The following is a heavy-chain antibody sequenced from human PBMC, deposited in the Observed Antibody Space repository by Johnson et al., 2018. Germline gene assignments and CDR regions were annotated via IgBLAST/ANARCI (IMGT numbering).Heavy chain of an antibody. CDR2: ISGSGGST. CDR3: AKDHRGITGTGFYYYYYMDV. CDR1: GFTFSSYA. J-gene: IGHJ6*03. V-gene: IGHV3-23*01. Sequence: EVQLLESGGGLVQPGGSLRLSCAASGFTFSSYAMSWVRQAPGKGLEWVSAISGSGGSTYYADSVKGRFTISRDNSKNTLYLQMNSLRAEDTAVYYCAKDHRGITGTGFYYYYYMDVWGKGTTVTVSS. D-gene: IGHD1-20*01.